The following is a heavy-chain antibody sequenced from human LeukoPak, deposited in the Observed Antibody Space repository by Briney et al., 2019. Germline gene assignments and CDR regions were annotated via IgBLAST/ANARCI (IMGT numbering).Heavy chain of an antibody. J-gene: IGHJ4*02. V-gene: IGHV3-30*03. CDR2: ISPDGSSQ. CDR3: SPGDFWSGYSRGGPFDY. Sequence: GGSLRLSCAASGFTFSNYGMHWVRQAPGKGLEWVTVISPDGSSQFYADSVKGRFTISRDNSKNTLYLQMNSLRAEDTAVYYCSPGDFWSGYSRGGPFDYWGQGTLVTVSS. D-gene: IGHD3-3*01. CDR1: GFTFSNYG.